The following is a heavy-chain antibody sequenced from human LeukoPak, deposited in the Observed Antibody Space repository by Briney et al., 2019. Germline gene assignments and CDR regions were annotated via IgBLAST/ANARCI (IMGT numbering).Heavy chain of an antibody. CDR2: IKEDGSEE. D-gene: IGHD5-24*01. Sequence: GGSLRLSCAASGFTFSTYWMSWVRQAPGKGLEWVANIKEDGSEEYYVDSVKGRFTISRDNAKNSLYLQMNSLRAEDTAVYYCATPPRSEAYKTWGQGTLVTVSS. CDR1: GFTFSTYW. CDR3: ATPPRSEAYKT. J-gene: IGHJ5*02. V-gene: IGHV3-7*01.